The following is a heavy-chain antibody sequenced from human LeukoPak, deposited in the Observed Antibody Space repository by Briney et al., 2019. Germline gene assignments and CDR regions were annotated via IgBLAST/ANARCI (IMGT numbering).Heavy chain of an antibody. Sequence: GASVKVSCKASGGTFSSYAISWVRQAPGQGLEWMGRIIPILDIANYAQKFQGRVTITADKSTSTAYMEPSSLRSEDTAVYYCARSPSLGDYVFDYWGQGTLVTVSS. CDR1: GGTFSSYA. J-gene: IGHJ4*02. D-gene: IGHD4-17*01. CDR3: ARSPSLGDYVFDY. V-gene: IGHV1-69*04. CDR2: IIPILDIA.